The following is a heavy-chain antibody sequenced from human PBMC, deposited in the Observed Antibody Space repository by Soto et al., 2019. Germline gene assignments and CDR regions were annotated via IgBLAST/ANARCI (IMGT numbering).Heavy chain of an antibody. D-gene: IGHD3-10*01. CDR2: ISSSSSTI. CDR1: GFTFSSYS. J-gene: IGHJ4*02. Sequence: PGGSLRLSCAASGFTFSSYSMNWVRQAPGKGLEWVSYISSSSSTIYYADSVKGRFTISRDNAKNSLYLQMNSLRAEDTAVYYCARDTYYGSAGYFDYWGQGTLVTVSS. V-gene: IGHV3-48*01. CDR3: ARDTYYGSAGYFDY.